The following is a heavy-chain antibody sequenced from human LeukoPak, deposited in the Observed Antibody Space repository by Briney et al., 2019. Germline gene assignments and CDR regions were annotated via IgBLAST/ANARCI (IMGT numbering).Heavy chain of an antibody. J-gene: IGHJ4*02. CDR1: GFTFSSYG. CDR3: ARGRGNSWYGGLFTFDY. Sequence: GGSLRLSCAASGFTFSSYGMHWVRQAPGKGLEWVAVIWYDGSNKYYADSVKGRFTISRDNSKNTLYLQMNSLRAEDTAVYYCARGRGNSWYGGLFTFDYWGQGTLVTVSS. V-gene: IGHV3-33*01. D-gene: IGHD6-13*01. CDR2: IWYDGSNK.